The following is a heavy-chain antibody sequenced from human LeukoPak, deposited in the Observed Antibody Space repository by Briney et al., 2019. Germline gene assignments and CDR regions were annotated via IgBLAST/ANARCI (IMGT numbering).Heavy chain of an antibody. D-gene: IGHD1-1*01. CDR1: GYTFTGYY. CDR2: XNPNSGGT. V-gene: IGHV1-2*02. J-gene: IGHJ6*03. Sequence: GASVKVSCKASGYTFTGYYMHWVRXAPGXGLXXXXXXNPNSGGTKYAQKFQGRVTMTRDTSISTAYMELSRLRSDDTAVYYCARDPTTGSTWDYYYMDVWGKGTTVTVSS. CDR3: ARDPTTGSTWDYYYMDV.